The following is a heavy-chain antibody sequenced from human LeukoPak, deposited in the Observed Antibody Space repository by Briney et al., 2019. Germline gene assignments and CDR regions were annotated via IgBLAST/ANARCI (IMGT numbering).Heavy chain of an antibody. CDR1: GYTFTGYY. Sequence: GASVKVSCKASGYTFTGYYMHWVRQAPRQGLEWMGWINPNSGGTNYAQKFQGWVTMTRDTSISTAYMELSRLRSDDTAVYYCARDLYYYDSSGYYYSALSVWGQGTLVTVSS. CDR3: ARDLYYYDSSGYYYSALSV. J-gene: IGHJ4*02. D-gene: IGHD3-22*01. CDR2: INPNSGGT. V-gene: IGHV1-2*04.